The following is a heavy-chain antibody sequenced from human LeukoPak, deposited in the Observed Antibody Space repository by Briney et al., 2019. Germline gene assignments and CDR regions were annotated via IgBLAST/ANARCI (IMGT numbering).Heavy chain of an antibody. V-gene: IGHV4-34*01. CDR1: GGSFSRYY. CDR3: ARVRYYDFWSGPYFDY. Sequence: KASDTLSLTCAVNGGSFSRYYWSWIRQPPGKGLEWIREINHSGSTNYNPSLKSRVTISVDTSKNQFSLKLSSVTAADTAVYYCARVRYYDFWSGPYFDYWGQGTLVTVSS. CDR2: INHSGST. D-gene: IGHD3-3*01. J-gene: IGHJ4*02.